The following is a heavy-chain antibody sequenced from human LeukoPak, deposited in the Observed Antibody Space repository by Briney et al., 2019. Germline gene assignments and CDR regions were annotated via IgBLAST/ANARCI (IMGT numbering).Heavy chain of an antibody. Sequence: GGSLRLSCAVSGFTVSRNHMNWVRQAPGKGLEGVSILYSAGFPYYADSVKGRFTISRDDSKNTLYLQMNSLKTEDTAVYYCTTDAGGYSYGVDYWGQGTMVTVSS. CDR2: LYSAGFP. J-gene: IGHJ4*02. CDR1: GFTVSRNH. D-gene: IGHD5-18*01. CDR3: TTDAGGYSYGVDY. V-gene: IGHV3-66*01.